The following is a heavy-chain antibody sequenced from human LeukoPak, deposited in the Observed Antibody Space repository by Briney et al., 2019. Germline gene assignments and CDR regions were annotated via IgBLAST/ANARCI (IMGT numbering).Heavy chain of an antibody. CDR2: IYTSGST. CDR3: ARYSSSWYRGNWFDP. Sequence: PSETLSLTCTVSGGSISSYYWSWIRQPAGTGLDWIGRIYTSGSTNYNPSLKRRVTMSVDTSKNQFSLKLSSVTAADTAVYYCARYSSSWYRGNWFDPWGQGTLVTVSS. D-gene: IGHD6-13*01. V-gene: IGHV4-4*07. CDR1: GGSISSYY. J-gene: IGHJ5*02.